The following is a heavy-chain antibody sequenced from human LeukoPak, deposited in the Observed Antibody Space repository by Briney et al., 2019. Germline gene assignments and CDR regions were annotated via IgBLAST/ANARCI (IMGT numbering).Heavy chain of an antibody. Sequence: SETLSLTCTVSGGSISSSSYYWGWIRQPPGKGLEWIGSIYYSGSTYYNPSLKSRVTISVDTSKNQFPLKLSSVTAADTAVYYCASFGGAIVGATSRAGDYWGQGTLVTVSS. CDR2: IYYSGST. D-gene: IGHD1-26*01. V-gene: IGHV4-39*01. CDR1: GGSISSSSYY. CDR3: ASFGGAIVGATSRAGDY. J-gene: IGHJ4*02.